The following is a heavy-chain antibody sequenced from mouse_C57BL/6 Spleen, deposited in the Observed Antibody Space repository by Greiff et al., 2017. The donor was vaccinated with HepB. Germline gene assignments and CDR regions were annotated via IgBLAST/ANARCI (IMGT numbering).Heavy chain of an antibody. CDR3: ARPPLPYGSSYWYFDV. V-gene: IGHV1-18*01. D-gene: IGHD1-1*01. J-gene: IGHJ1*03. Sequence: VQLQQSGPELVKPGASVKIPCKASGYTFTDYNMDWVKQSHGKSLEWIGDINPNNGGTIYNQKFKGKATLTVDKSSSTAYMELRSLTSEDTAVYYCARPPLPYGSSYWYFDVWGTGTTVTVSS. CDR1: GYTFTDYN. CDR2: INPNNGGT.